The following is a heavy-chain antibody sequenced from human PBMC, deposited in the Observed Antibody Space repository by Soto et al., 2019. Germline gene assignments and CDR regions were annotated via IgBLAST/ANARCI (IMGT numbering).Heavy chain of an antibody. D-gene: IGHD3-3*01. V-gene: IGHV3-23*01. CDR1: GFSLSSYA. CDR3: AVLEWLFYDAFDI. J-gene: IGHJ3*02. CDR2: ISGSGGST. Sequence: GGSLRLSCAASGFSLSSYAINWVRQAPGKGLEWVSAISGSGGSTYYADSVKGRFTISRDNSKNTLYLQMNSLRAEDTAVYYCAVLEWLFYDAFDIWCQGTMVTVSS.